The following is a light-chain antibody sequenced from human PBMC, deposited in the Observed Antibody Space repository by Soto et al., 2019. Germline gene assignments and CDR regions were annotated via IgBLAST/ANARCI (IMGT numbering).Light chain of an antibody. CDR2: AVS. V-gene: IGLV2-14*01. J-gene: IGLJ2*01. CDR3: SSYASSSSPYVV. CDR1: SSDVGGYNY. Sequence: QSALTQPASVSGSPGQSITISCTGTSSDVGGYNYVSWYQQHPGMAPKLMIYAVSNRPSGVSNRFSGSKSGNTASLTISGLQAEDEAHYYCSSYASSSSPYVVFGGGTKQTVL.